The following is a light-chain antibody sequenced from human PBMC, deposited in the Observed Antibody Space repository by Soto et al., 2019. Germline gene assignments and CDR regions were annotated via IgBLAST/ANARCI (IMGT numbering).Light chain of an antibody. CDR1: QSVTSSY. CDR3: HQYGSSPAT. CDR2: GAS. V-gene: IGKV3-20*01. Sequence: EIVLTQSPGTLSLSPGERATLSCRASQSVTSSYLAWYQQKPGQAPRLLIYGASSRATGIPDRFSGSGSGTDFTLTTSSLEPEDFAVYYCHQYGSSPATFGQGTTV. J-gene: IGKJ1*01.